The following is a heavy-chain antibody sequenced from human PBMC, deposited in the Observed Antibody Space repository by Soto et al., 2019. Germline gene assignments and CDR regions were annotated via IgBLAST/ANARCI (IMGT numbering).Heavy chain of an antibody. V-gene: IGHV3-23*01. Sequence: GGSLRLSCAASGFTFNNHAMHWVRQAPGQGLEWVSGIGGSGDNAYYADSVKGRFTISRDSSKGTLSLRMDGLGAEDTAVYYCAKGQHSSGFFDYWGQGTLVTVFS. CDR1: GFTFNNHA. CDR2: IGGSGDNA. CDR3: AKGQHSSGFFDY. J-gene: IGHJ4*02. D-gene: IGHD6-19*01.